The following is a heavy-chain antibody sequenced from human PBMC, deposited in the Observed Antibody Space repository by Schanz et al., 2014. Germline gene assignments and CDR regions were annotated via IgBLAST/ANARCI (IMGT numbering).Heavy chain of an antibody. Sequence: QVQLVQSGAEVKKPGASVKVSCKASGGTFSSDTFSWVRQAPGQGLEWMGWITAYNGDTNYALKLQGRVTMTTDTSTSTVYVELSSLRSEGTAVYYCAREGVDAAAGGNYWGQGTLVTVSS. J-gene: IGHJ4*02. CDR3: AREGVDAAAGGNY. CDR2: ITAYNGDT. CDR1: GGTFSSDT. V-gene: IGHV1-18*01. D-gene: IGHD6-13*01.